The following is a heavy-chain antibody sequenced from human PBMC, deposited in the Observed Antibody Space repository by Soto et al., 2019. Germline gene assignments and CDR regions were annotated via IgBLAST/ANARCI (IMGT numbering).Heavy chain of an antibody. CDR1: GGTFSNYT. V-gene: IGHV1-69*08. CDR2: IIPILGIA. D-gene: IGHD3-3*01. Sequence: QVQLVQSGAEVKKPGSSVKVSCKASGGTFSNYTISWVRQAPGQGLEWMGRIIPILGIANYAQKFQGRVTITADKYTSTAYIELSSLRSEDTAVYYCAREGDDYDFWSGYFDYWGQGTLVTVSS. CDR3: AREGDDYDFWSGYFDY. J-gene: IGHJ4*02.